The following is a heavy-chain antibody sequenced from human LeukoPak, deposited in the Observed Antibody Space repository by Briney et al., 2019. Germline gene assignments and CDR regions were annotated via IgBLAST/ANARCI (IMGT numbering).Heavy chain of an antibody. CDR1: GFTFSSYA. V-gene: IGHV3-30-3*01. J-gene: IGHJ4*02. D-gene: IGHD3-16*02. CDR2: ISYGGSNK. Sequence: PGRSLRLSCAASGFTFSSYAMHWVRQAPGKGLEWVAVISYGGSNKYYADSVKGRFTISRDNSKNTLYLQMNSLRAEDTAVYYCARESIGFDYWGQGTLVTVSS. CDR3: ARESIGFDY.